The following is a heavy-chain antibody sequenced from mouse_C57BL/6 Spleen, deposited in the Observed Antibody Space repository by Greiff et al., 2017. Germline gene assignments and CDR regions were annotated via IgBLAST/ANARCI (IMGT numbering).Heavy chain of an antibody. CDR2: ISGGGGNT. CDR3: ARHEGYDYDSSYWYFDV. V-gene: IGHV5-9*01. J-gene: IGHJ1*03. Sequence: EVMLVESGGGLVKPGGSLKLSCAASGFTFSSYTMSWVRQTPEKRLEWVATISGGGGNTYYPDSVKGRFTISRDNAKNTLYLQMSSLRSEDTALYYCARHEGYDYDSSYWYFDVWGTGTTVTVSS. CDR1: GFTFSSYT. D-gene: IGHD2-4*01.